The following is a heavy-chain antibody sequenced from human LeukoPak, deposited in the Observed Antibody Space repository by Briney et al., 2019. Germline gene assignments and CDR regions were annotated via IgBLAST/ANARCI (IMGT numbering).Heavy chain of an antibody. CDR2: IYYSGST. CDR3: ARVITMVRGGGYYYMDV. CDR1: GGSISSYY. D-gene: IGHD3-10*01. Sequence: SETLALTCTVSGGSISSYYWSWIRQPPGKGLEWIGCIYYSGSTNYNPSFKSRVTISVDTSKNQFSLKLSSVTAADTAVYYCARVITMVRGGGYYYMDVWGKGTTVTISS. V-gene: IGHV4-59*01. J-gene: IGHJ6*03.